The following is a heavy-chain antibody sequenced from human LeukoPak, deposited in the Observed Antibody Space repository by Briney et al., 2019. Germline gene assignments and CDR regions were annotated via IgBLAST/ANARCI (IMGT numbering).Heavy chain of an antibody. V-gene: IGHV3-30*04. J-gene: IGHJ4*02. CDR2: IPYDGSSK. D-gene: IGHD5-24*01. CDR1: GFTFSTYA. Sequence: PGGSLRLSCAASGFTFSTYAMHWVRQAPGKGLEWVAVIPYDGSSKYYADSVKGRFTISRDNSKNTLYLQMNSLRAEDTAVYYCAKSGYNRFDYWGQGTLVTVSS. CDR3: AKSGYNRFDY.